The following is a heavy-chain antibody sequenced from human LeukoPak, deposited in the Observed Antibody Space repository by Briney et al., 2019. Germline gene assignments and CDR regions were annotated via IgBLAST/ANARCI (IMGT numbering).Heavy chain of an antibody. V-gene: IGHV3-30*18. J-gene: IGHJ3*02. Sequence: GRSLRPSCAASGFTFSSYGMHWVRQAPGKGLEWVAVISYDGSNKYYADSVKGRFTISRDNSKNTLYLQMNSLRAEDTAVYYCAKDLYCSGGSCYSGGYYDSSGYPDDAFDIWGQGTMVTVSS. CDR2: ISYDGSNK. CDR1: GFTFSSYG. D-gene: IGHD2-15*01. CDR3: AKDLYCSGGSCYSGGYYDSSGYPDDAFDI.